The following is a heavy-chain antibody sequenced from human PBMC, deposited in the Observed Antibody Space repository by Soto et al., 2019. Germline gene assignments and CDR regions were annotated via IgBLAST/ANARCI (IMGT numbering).Heavy chain of an antibody. CDR2: IIPISGIV. CDR1: GGTFSSYT. V-gene: IGHV1-69*02. J-gene: IGHJ4*02. CDR3: ANPPRY. Sequence: QVQLVQSGAEVKKPGSSVKVSCKASGGTFSSYTISWVRQAPGQGLEWMGRIIPISGIVNHARKFQGRVTITADNSPGTAYMELSSMRSEDPPVYYCANPPRYWGQGTLVTVSS.